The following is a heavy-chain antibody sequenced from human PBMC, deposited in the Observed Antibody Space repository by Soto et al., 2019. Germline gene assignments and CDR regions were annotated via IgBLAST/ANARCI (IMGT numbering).Heavy chain of an antibody. V-gene: IGHV3-23*01. Sequence: GSLRLSCAASGFTFSSYAMSWVRQVPGKGLDWVSSISDSGGSAYYADSGKGRFTISRDNSKNTLYLQMNSLRAEDTAVYFCAKDMDILMMYYFDYWGQGALVTVSS. J-gene: IGHJ4*02. D-gene: IGHD5-12*01. CDR1: GFTFSSYA. CDR2: ISDSGGSA. CDR3: AKDMDILMMYYFDY.